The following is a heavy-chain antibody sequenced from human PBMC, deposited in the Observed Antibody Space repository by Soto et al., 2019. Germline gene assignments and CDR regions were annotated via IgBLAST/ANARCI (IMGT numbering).Heavy chain of an antibody. V-gene: IGHV4-30-4*01. J-gene: IGHJ5*02. CDR1: GDSITDGYYY. Sequence: QVSLQESGPGLVKPSQTLSLSCTVSGDSITDGYYYWSWIRQPPGKDLEWIAYIYYNGIIHYNPSHKSRVTLSLDPSKNQFSLTMPSVTDADTAAYSCARGIQEGFDPWGQGTLVTVSS. D-gene: IGHD1-20*01. CDR2: IYYNGII. CDR3: ARGIQEGFDP.